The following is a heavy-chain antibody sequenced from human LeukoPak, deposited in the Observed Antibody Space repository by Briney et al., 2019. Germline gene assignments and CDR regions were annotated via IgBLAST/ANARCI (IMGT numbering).Heavy chain of an antibody. CDR3: ARDRGLRYFDWLVI. D-gene: IGHD3-9*01. J-gene: IGHJ4*02. V-gene: IGHV4-59*01. CDR1: GGSISSYY. CDR2: IYYSGST. Sequence: SETLSLTCPVSGGSISSYYWSWIRQPPGKGLEWIGYIYYSGSTNYNPSLKSRVTISVDTSKNQFSLKLSSVTAADTAVYYCARDRGLRYFDWLVIWGQGTLVTVSS.